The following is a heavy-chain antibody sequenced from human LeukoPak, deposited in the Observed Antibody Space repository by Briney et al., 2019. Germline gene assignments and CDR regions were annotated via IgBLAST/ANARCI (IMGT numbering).Heavy chain of an antibody. CDR2: INRSGST. CDR3: ARSGYYGRPFDY. Sequence: PSETLSLTCAVYGGSFSGYYWSWIRQPPGKGLEWIGEINRSGSTNYNPSLKSRVTISVDTSKNQFSLKLISVTAADTAVYYCARSGYYGRPFDYWGQGTLVTVSS. J-gene: IGHJ4*02. D-gene: IGHD3-3*01. V-gene: IGHV4-34*01. CDR1: GGSFSGYY.